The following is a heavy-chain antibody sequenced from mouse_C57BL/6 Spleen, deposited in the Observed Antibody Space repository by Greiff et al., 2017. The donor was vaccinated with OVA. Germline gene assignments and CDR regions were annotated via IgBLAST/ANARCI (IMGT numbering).Heavy chain of an antibody. CDR2: ISGGGGNT. D-gene: IGHD2-2*01. CDR1: GFTFSSYT. Sequence: EVKLVESGGGLVKPGGSLKLSCAASGFTFSSYTMSWVRQTPEKRLEWVATISGGGGNTYYPDSVKGRFTISRDNAKNTLYLQMSSLRSEDTALYYCARHNGSGRGDAMDYWGQGTSVTVSS. J-gene: IGHJ4*01. V-gene: IGHV5-9*01. CDR3: ARHNGSGRGDAMDY.